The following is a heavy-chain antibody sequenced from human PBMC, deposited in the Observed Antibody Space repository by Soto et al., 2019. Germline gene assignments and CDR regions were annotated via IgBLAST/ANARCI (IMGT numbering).Heavy chain of an antibody. J-gene: IGHJ6*02. CDR2: INPSRGST. CDR1: GYSFTSSY. D-gene: IGHD4-17*01. V-gene: IGHV1-46*01. CDR3: ARPSPETTDYGMDV. Sequence: GASVKVSCKASGYSFTSSYIHWVRQAPGQGPEWMGIINPSRGSTTYAQRFQGRVTMTRDTSTSTVYLELSSLRYEDTAVYYCARPSPETTDYGMDVWGQGTTVTVSS.